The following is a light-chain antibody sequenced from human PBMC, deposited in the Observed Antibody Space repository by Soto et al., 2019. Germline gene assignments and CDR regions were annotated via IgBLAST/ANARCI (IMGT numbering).Light chain of an antibody. V-gene: IGKV3-20*01. CDR2: GTS. Sequence: IALTQSPGTLSLSPWERVTLSCMASQSIDNNHLAWYQQRPGQAPRLLIHGTSNRATGIPDRFSGSGSGTDFTLTFSRLEPEDFAVDYCEYYGSSSTFGGGTKVDIK. CDR3: EYYGSSST. J-gene: IGKJ4*01. CDR1: QSIDNNH.